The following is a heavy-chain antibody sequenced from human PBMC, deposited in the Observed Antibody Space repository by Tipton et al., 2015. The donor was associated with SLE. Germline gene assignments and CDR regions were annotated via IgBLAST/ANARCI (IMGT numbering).Heavy chain of an antibody. Sequence: TLSLTCTVSGGSIRSATYYWSWIRQPAGKGLEWIGHIYTSENINYNPSLKSRVTISVDTSKNQFSLKLSSVTAADTAVYYCARTGVQGVIDYWGQGTLVTVSS. CDR1: GGSIRSATYY. CDR3: ARTGVQGVIDY. V-gene: IGHV4-61*09. J-gene: IGHJ4*02. D-gene: IGHD3-10*01. CDR2: IYTSENI.